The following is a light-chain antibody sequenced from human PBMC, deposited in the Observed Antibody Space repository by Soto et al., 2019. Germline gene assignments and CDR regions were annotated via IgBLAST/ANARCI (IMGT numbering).Light chain of an antibody. CDR1: QSVDSNY. J-gene: IGKJ4*01. Sequence: EIMFTQPPDLPSLFPGESATLSSRASQSVDSNYLAWYQQRPGQAPRVLIYDASIRATGIPDRFSGSGSGTDFTLTISRLDPEDFAVYYCRQYGRSLEFAVGGGTKVEI. CDR2: DAS. V-gene: IGKV3-20*01. CDR3: RQYGRSLEFA.